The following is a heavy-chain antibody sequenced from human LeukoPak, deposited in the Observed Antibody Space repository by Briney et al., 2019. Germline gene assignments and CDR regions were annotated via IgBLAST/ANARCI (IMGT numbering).Heavy chain of an antibody. J-gene: IGHJ5*02. CDR3: ARGRSTYYDILTGYQS. CDR2: INHSGST. Sequence: PSETLSLTCTVSGGSISSYYWSWIRQPPGKGLEWIGEINHSGSTNYNPSLKSRVTISVDTSKNQFSLKLSSVTAADTAVYYCARGRSTYYDILTGYQSWGQGTLVTVSS. CDR1: GGSISSYY. D-gene: IGHD3-9*01. V-gene: IGHV4-34*01.